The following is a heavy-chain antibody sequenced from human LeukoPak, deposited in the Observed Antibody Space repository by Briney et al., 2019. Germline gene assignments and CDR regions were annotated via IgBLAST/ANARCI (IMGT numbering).Heavy chain of an antibody. J-gene: IGHJ6*02. CDR2: IYHSGSA. D-gene: IGHD6-19*01. V-gene: IGHV4-4*02. Sequence: SETLSLTCAVSGGSISSSNWWNWVRQPPGKGLEWIGVIYHSGSANYNPSLKRRVTISVDKSKNQFSLTLSSVTAADTAVYYCARGQDSTGWYNYYGMDVWGQGTTVTVSS. CDR3: ARGQDSTGWYNYYGMDV. CDR1: GGSISSSNW.